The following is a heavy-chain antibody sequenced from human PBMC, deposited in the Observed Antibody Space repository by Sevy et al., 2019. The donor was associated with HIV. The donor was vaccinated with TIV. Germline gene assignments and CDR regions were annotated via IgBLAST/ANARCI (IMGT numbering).Heavy chain of an antibody. D-gene: IGHD2-8*02. V-gene: IGHV3-23*01. CDR1: GFTFRIYA. CDR2: ISGSGSST. Sequence: GGSLRLSCTTSGFTFRIYAMSWVRQAPGKGLEWVSAISGSGSSTYYADSVKGRFTISRDNSKNTLYLQMNNLRAEDTAVFSCAKEGGGHYATGGSFDDWGQGTRVTVSS. CDR3: AKEGGGHYATGGSFDD. J-gene: IGHJ4*02.